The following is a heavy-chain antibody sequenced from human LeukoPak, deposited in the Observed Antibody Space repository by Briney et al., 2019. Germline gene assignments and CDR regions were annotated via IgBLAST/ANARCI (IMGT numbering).Heavy chain of an antibody. Sequence: PGGSLRLSCVVSGFTFNRYWMTWVRQAPGKGLEWVANIKQDGSEKNYVDSVKGRFTISRDNSKNTLYLQMNSLRAEDTAVYYCANGYGSGSHNDAFDIWGQGTMATVSS. CDR1: GFTFNRYW. J-gene: IGHJ3*02. CDR3: ANGYGSGSHNDAFDI. D-gene: IGHD3-10*01. V-gene: IGHV3-7*01. CDR2: IKQDGSEK.